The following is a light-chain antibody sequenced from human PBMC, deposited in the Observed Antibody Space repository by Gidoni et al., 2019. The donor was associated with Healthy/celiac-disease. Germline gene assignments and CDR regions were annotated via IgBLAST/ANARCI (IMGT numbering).Light chain of an antibody. V-gene: IGKV1-39*01. Sequence: IQMTPSPSSLSASVGDRVTITCRASQSISSYLKWYQQKPGKATTLLIYAASSLQSGVTSRLRGSGSGTDFTLTISSMQPEDVATYYCQQSYSTPITFGQGTRLEIK. CDR2: AAS. CDR3: QQSYSTPIT. CDR1: QSISSY. J-gene: IGKJ5*01.